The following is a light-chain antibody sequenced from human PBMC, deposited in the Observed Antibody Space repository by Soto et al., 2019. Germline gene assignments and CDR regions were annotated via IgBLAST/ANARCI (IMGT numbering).Light chain of an antibody. CDR3: QYASSFPFT. J-gene: IGKJ3*01. Sequence: DIQMTQSPSSVSASVGDRVTITCRASQGVSTWLAWYQQIPGKAPKLLIYAASTLQRAVPSRFCGSGSGTDFALTVSSPQPGDSATYYSQYASSFPFTFSPGTKVVIK. CDR2: AAS. V-gene: IGKV1-12*01. CDR1: QGVSTW.